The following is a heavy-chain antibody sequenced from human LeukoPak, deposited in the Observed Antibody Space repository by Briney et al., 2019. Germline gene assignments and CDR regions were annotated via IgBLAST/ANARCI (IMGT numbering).Heavy chain of an antibody. CDR2: ISGSSRYT. Sequence: GGSLRLSCAASGFTFSSYTMIWVRQAPGKGLEWLSSISGSSRYTYYADSVKGRFTISRDNAKNSLYLQINSLRAEDTAVYYCARATGYFDWLFPFDYWGQGTLVTVSS. CDR3: ARATGYFDWLFPFDY. V-gene: IGHV3-21*01. CDR1: GFTFSSYT. D-gene: IGHD3-9*01. J-gene: IGHJ4*02.